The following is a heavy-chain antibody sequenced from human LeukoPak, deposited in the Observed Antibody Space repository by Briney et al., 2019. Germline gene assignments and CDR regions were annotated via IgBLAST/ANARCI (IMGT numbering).Heavy chain of an antibody. J-gene: IGHJ3*02. CDR2: INPSADST. D-gene: IGHD5-24*01. V-gene: IGHV1-46*01. CDR3: ARGRDGYNRDAFDI. CDR1: GYTFTMYY. Sequence: ASVKVFCKASGYTFTMYYMHWVRQAPGQGLEWMGVINPSADSTSYTQKFQGRVSMTRDTSTSTVYMDLSSLRSEDTAVYYCARGRDGYNRDAFDIWGQGTVVTVSS.